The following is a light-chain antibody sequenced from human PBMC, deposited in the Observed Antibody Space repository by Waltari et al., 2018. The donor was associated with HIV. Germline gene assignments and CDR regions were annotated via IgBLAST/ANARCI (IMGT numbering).Light chain of an antibody. CDR1: QSLLLNFTHKTY. CDR3: QQCYSSPWT. V-gene: IGKV4-1*01. Sequence: DIVMTQSPASLAVSLGERATINSKSNQSLLLNFTHKTYLTWYQQKPGQTHKLLLYCASTLESGVPDRFSGSGSWTDFNLTISSLQAEDVATYYCQQCYSSPWTFGRGTKVEI. CDR2: CAS. J-gene: IGKJ1*01.